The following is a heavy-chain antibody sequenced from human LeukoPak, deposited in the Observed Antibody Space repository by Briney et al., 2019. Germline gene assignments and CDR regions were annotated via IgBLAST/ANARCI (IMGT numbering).Heavy chain of an antibody. D-gene: IGHD2-15*01. CDR3: AREEIVVVAADGWFDP. CDR1: Y. CDR2: INPNSGGT. V-gene: IGHV1-2*02. Sequence: YMXXVXXXXGQGLEWXGWINPNSGGTNYAQKFQGRVTMTRDTSISTAYMELSRLRSDGTAVYYCAREEIVVVAADGWFDPWGQGTLVTVSS. J-gene: IGHJ5*02.